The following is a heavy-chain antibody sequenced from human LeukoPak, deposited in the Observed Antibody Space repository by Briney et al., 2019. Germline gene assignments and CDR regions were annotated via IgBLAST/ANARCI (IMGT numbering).Heavy chain of an antibody. J-gene: IGHJ6*03. CDR2: INPNSGGT. CDR3: ARDRYGSYSNYYYYMDV. V-gene: IGHV1-2*02. D-gene: IGHD1-26*01. Sequence: ASVKVSCKASGYTFTGYYMHWVRQAPGQGLEWMGWINPNSGGTNYAQKFQGRVTMTRDTSISTAYMELSRLRSDDTAVYYCARDRYGSYSNYYYYMDVWGKGTTVTVSS. CDR1: GYTFTGYY.